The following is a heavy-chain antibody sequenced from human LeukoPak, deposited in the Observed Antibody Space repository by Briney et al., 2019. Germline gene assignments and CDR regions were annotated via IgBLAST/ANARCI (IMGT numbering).Heavy chain of an antibody. D-gene: IGHD3-10*02. CDR2: IYTSGST. CDR3: AGVRYYQYMDV. CDR1: AGSITSGSYY. V-gene: IGHV4-61*02. Sequence: SETLSLTCTVSAGSITSGSYYWGWIRQSAGKGLEWIGRIYTSGSTNYNPSPKSRVTISVDSSRNQFSLKLYSVTAADTAVYYCAGVRYYQYMDVWGKGTTVTVSS. J-gene: IGHJ6*03.